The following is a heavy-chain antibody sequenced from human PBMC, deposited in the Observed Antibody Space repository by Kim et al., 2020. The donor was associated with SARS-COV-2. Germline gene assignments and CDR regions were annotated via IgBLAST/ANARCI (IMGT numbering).Heavy chain of an antibody. Sequence: GESLKISCAASGFSVSSKYMSWVRQPPGKGLEWVSVIYSGVGTTHYADSVKGRFTISRDNSRNTVHLQMNSLRVDDTAVYYCARDAGSYYYYSMDVWGPG. CDR2: IYSGVGTT. V-gene: IGHV3-53*01. CDR1: GFSVSSKY. J-gene: IGHJ6*02. CDR3: ARDAGSYYYYSMDV. D-gene: IGHD2-15*01.